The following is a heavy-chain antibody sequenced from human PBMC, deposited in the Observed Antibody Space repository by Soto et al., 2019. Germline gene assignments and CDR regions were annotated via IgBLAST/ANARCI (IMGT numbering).Heavy chain of an antibody. CDR3: ARDRSLSIFRFLTDIMDV. J-gene: IGHJ6*02. CDR2: ISSSSIYI. Sequence: EVQLVESGGGLVKPGGSLRLSCVASGFSFGDYSMNWVRQAPGKGLEWVASISSSSIYIHYGDSMKGRFTTSIDNAMNPLYLQMNTLLADHTAVYSCARDRSLSIFRFLTDIMDVLGQGTTVSVS. V-gene: IGHV3-21*01. CDR1: GFSFGDYS. D-gene: IGHD3-9*01.